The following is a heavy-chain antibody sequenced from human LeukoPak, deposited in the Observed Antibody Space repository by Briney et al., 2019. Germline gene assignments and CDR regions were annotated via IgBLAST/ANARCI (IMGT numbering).Heavy chain of an antibody. J-gene: IGHJ4*02. CDR3: AGGSGWLIDY. CDR2: IKQDGSEK. V-gene: IGHV3-7*01. CDR1: GFTFSSYW. Sequence: GGSLRLSCAASGFTFSSYWMNWVRQTPDKGLEWVANIKQDGSEKNYVDSVKGRFTISRDNAKNSLFLQMNSLRAEDTAVYYCAGGSGWLIDYWGQGALVTVSS. D-gene: IGHD3-3*01.